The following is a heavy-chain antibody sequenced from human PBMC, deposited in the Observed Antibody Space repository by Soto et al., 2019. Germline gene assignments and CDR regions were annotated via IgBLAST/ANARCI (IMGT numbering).Heavy chain of an antibody. CDR2: IYYSGST. D-gene: IGHD3-3*01. Sequence: SETLSLTCTVSGGSISSYYWSWIRQPPGKGLEWIGYIYYSGSTNYNPSLKSRVTISVDTSKNQFSLKLSSVTAADTAVYYCARGDLEWLLLLDYWGQGTLVTVSS. J-gene: IGHJ4*02. CDR1: GGSISSYY. CDR3: ARGDLEWLLLLDY. V-gene: IGHV4-59*08.